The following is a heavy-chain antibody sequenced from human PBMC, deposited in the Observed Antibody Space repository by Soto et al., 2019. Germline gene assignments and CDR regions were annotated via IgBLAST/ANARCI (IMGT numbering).Heavy chain of an antibody. CDR1: GGSLSSSSYY. Sequence: SETLSLTCTVSGGSLSSSSYYWGWIRQPPGKGLEWIGSIYYSGSTYYNPSLKSRVTISVDTSKNQFSLKLSSVTAADTAVYYCARKTAGRPIDYWGQGTLVTVS. CDR2: IYYSGST. V-gene: IGHV4-39*01. J-gene: IGHJ4*02. CDR3: ARKTAGRPIDY. D-gene: IGHD1-26*01.